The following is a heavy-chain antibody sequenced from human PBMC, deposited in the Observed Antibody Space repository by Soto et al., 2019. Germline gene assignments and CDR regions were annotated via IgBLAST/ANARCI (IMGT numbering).Heavy chain of an antibody. CDR1: GFTFSSYG. CDR3: ARDLQGLLETDY. J-gene: IGHJ4*02. V-gene: IGHV3-33*01. CDR2: IWYDGSNK. Sequence: GGSLRLSCAASGFTFSSYGMHWVRQAPGKGLEWVAVIWYDGSNKYYADSVKGRFTISRDNSKNTLYLQMNSLRAEDTAVYYCARDLQGLLETDYWGQGTLVTVSS. D-gene: IGHD3-10*01.